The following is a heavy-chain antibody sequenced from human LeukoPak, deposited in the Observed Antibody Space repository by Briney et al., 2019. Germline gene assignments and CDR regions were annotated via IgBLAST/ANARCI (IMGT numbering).Heavy chain of an antibody. CDR3: AKARGSSSSYY. D-gene: IGHD6-6*01. CDR2: INPILGIA. CDR1: GGTFSSYT. J-gene: IGHJ4*02. V-gene: IGHV1-69*02. Sequence: ASVKVSCKASGGTFSSYTISWGRQAPGQGLEWMGRINPILGIANYAQKFQGRVTITADKSTSTAYMELSSLRSEDTAVYYCAKARGSSSSYYWGQGTLVTVSS.